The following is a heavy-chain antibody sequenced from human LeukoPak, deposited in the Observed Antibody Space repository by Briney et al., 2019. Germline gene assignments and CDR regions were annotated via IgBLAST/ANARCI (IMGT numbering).Heavy chain of an antibody. D-gene: IGHD1-26*01. CDR3: ARGGLVGVTPHSHDAFDI. Sequence: SETLSLTCSVSGGSISSYYWSWIRQPPGKGLEWIAYIYYSENTNYNPSLRSRVTISVDTSKNQFSLKLSSVTPADTAVYHCARGGLVGVTPHSHDAFDIWGQGTMVTVSS. V-gene: IGHV4-59*01. CDR1: GGSISSYY. J-gene: IGHJ3*02. CDR2: IYYSENT.